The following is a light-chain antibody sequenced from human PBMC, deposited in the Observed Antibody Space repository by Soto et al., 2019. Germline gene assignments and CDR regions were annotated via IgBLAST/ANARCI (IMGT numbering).Light chain of an antibody. J-gene: IGKJ5*01. Sequence: EIVLTQSPSTLFLSPGNISTLSFTASQSVSKFLAWYKQKPGQAPRIISYDTSNRATGIPARFSGSGSGTEFTLTINNLDPEDFEVYYCQQRSNWPITFGQGTRLEIK. CDR2: DTS. CDR1: QSVSKF. V-gene: IGKV3-11*01. CDR3: QQRSNWPIT.